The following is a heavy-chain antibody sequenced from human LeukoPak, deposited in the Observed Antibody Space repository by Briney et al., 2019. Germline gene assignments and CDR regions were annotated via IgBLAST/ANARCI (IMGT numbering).Heavy chain of an antibody. CDR2: ISYDGSNK. J-gene: IGHJ4*02. CDR1: GFTFSSYA. CDR3: ARDSFVGATKEGIDY. D-gene: IGHD1-26*01. V-gene: IGHV3-30-3*01. Sequence: GGSQRLSCAASGFTFSSYAIHWVRQAPGKGLEWVAVISYDGSNKYYADSVKGRFTISRDNSKNTLYLQMNSLRAEDTAVYYCARDSFVGATKEGIDYWGQGTLVTVSS.